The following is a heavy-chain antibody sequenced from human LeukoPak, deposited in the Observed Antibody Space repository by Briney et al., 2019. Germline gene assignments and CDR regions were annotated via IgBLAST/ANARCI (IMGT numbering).Heavy chain of an antibody. D-gene: IGHD3-22*01. CDR2: FFLKGST. Sequence: SETLSLTCTVSGYSITSAYYWGWIRQPPGKGLEWIGSFFLKGSTYYNPSLKSRVTISVDTSKNQFSLKLSSVTAADTAVYYCARAQTYYYDSSGSSPIPFDPWGQGTLVTVSS. CDR3: ARAQTYYYDSSGSSPIPFDP. CDR1: GYSITSAYY. J-gene: IGHJ5*02. V-gene: IGHV4-38-2*02.